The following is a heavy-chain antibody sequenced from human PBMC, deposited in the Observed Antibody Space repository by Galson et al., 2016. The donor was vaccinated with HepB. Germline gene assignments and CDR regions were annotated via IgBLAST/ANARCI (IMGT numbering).Heavy chain of an antibody. J-gene: IGHJ4*02. V-gene: IGHV3-30*19. CDR3: AKLDCGRDCPRDD. D-gene: IGHD2-21*02. CDR1: GFTFSRYG. CDR2: ISYDGGDK. Sequence: SLRLSCAASGFTFSRYGMHWVRQAPGKGLEWVAVISYDGGDKHYADSVKGRFTVSRDNSKNTLFLQMNSLRVEDTAVYYCAKLDCGRDCPRDDWGQGTQVTVP.